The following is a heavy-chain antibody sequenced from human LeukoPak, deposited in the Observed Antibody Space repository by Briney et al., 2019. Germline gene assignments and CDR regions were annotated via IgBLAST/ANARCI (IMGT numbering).Heavy chain of an antibody. CDR1: GGTFTSYA. D-gene: IGHD3-16*01. Sequence: SVKVSCKASGGTFTSYAISWVRQAPGQGLEWMGRIIPILGIANYAQKFQGRVTITADKSTSTAYMELSSLRSEDTAVYYCARGQMGPSSSKVWGQGTTVTVSS. V-gene: IGHV1-69*04. CDR3: ARGQMGPSSSKV. CDR2: IIPILGIA. J-gene: IGHJ6*02.